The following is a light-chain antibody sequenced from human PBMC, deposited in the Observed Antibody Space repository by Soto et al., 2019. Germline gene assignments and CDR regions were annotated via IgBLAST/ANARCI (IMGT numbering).Light chain of an antibody. CDR3: QQLHYYPKR. CDR2: KAS. CDR1: QTISSW. V-gene: IGKV1-5*03. J-gene: IGKJ5*01. Sequence: IQMTQSPSTLSGSVGDRVTITCRASQTISSWLAWYQQKPGKAPKLLIYKASTLKSGVPSRFSGSGSGTEFTLTISSLQPDDFATYYCQQLHYYPKRFGERARLEIK.